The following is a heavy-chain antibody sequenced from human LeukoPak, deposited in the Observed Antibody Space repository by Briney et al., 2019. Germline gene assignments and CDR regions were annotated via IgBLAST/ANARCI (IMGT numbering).Heavy chain of an antibody. J-gene: IGHJ4*02. CDR3: ARGPYGSGSYY. V-gene: IGHV4-30-4*01. CDR2: IYYSGTT. D-gene: IGHD3-10*01. Sequence: PSQTLSLTCTVSGGSISSGDYYWSWIRQPPGKGLEWIGYIYYSGTTYYNPSLKSRVTISVDTSKNQFSLKLTSVTAADTAVYYCARGPYGSGSYYWGQGTLVAVSS. CDR1: GGSISSGDYY.